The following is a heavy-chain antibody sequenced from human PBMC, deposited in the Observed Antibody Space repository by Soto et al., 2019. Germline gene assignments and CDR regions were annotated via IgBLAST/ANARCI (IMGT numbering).Heavy chain of an antibody. V-gene: IGHV3-30*18. Sequence: PVGSLRLSGAASGFTFSSYGMHWVRQAPGKGLEWVAVISYDGSNKYYADSVKGRFTISRDNSKNTLYLQMNSLRAEDTAVYYCAKPVYSSGWSNFDYWGQGTLVTVSS. CDR2: ISYDGSNK. CDR3: AKPVYSSGWSNFDY. CDR1: GFTFSSYG. D-gene: IGHD6-19*01. J-gene: IGHJ4*02.